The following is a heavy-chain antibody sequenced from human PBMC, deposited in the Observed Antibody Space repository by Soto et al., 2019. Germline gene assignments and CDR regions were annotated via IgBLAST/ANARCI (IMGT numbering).Heavy chain of an antibody. V-gene: IGHV1-69*06. Sequence: SVKVSCKASGGTFSSYAISWVRQAPGQGLEWMGGIIPIFGTANYAQKFQGGVTITADKSTSTAYMELSSLRSEDTAVYYCARDGGYCSSTSCYGTYYYYGMDVWGQGTTVTVSS. CDR3: ARDGGYCSSTSCYGTYYYYGMDV. CDR2: IIPIFGTA. D-gene: IGHD2-2*01. CDR1: GGTFSSYA. J-gene: IGHJ6*02.